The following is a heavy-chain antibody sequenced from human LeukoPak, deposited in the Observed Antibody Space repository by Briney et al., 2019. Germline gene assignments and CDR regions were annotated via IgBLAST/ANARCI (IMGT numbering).Heavy chain of an antibody. CDR3: AREAPFGAAFDY. D-gene: IGHD6-13*01. J-gene: IGHJ4*02. CDR1: GFTFSSYS. Sequence: GGSLRLSCAASGFTFSSYSMNWVRQAPGKGLEWVSSISSSSSYIYYADSIKGRFTISRDNAKNSLYLQMNSLRAEDTAVYYCAREAPFGAAFDYWGQGTLVTVSS. V-gene: IGHV3-21*01. CDR2: ISSSSSYI.